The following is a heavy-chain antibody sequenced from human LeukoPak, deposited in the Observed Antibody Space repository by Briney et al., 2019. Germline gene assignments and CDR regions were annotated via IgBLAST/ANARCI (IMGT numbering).Heavy chain of an antibody. CDR3: ARGSSVSGTVKSAFEI. J-gene: IGHJ3*02. V-gene: IGHV1-2*02. CDR1: GYTFTGYY. CDR2: INPNSGDT. D-gene: IGHD1-20*01. Sequence: ASVKVSCKASGYTFTGYYIQWVRQAPGQGLERMGWINPNSGDTKYAQKFQDGVTMTRDTSISTAYMELSRLGSDDTAVYYCARGSSVSGTVKSAFEIWGQGTMVTVSS.